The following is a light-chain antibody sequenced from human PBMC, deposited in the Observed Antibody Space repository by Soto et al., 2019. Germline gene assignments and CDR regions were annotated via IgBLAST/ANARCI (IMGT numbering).Light chain of an antibody. V-gene: IGKV3-20*01. CDR3: PQYDTSPRT. CDR2: AAS. J-gene: IGKJ1*01. Sequence: EIGLTQSPGTLSLSPGERATLSCRASQNLGSGYLAWYQQKPGQAPRILIYAASSRATGIPDRFSGSGSGTDFTLSISRLEPEDFAVYYCPQYDTSPRTFGQGTKVDIK. CDR1: QNLGSGY.